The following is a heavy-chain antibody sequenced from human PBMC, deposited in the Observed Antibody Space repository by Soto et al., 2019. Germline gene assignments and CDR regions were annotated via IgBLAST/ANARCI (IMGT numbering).Heavy chain of an antibody. D-gene: IGHD6-19*01. V-gene: IGHV5-10-1*01. CDR3: ARSLGYSSGWIDYHYYGMDV. Sequence: PAESMKISCKGSGYSFTSYWISWVRQMPGKGLEWMGRIDPSDSYTNYSPSFQGHVTISADKSISTAYLQWSSLKASDTAMYYCARSLGYSSGWIDYHYYGMDVWGQRTTVIVSS. CDR2: IDPSDSYT. CDR1: GYSFTSYW. J-gene: IGHJ6*02.